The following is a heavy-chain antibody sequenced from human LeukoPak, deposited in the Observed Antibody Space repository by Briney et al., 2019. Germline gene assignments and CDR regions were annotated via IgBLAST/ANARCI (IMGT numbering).Heavy chain of an antibody. Sequence: PSQTLSLTCTVSGGSISSGSYYWSWIRQPAGKGLEWIGRIYTSGSTNYNPSLKSRVTISVDTSKNQFSLKLSSVTAADTAVYYCAREPLAARVDYWGQGTLVTVSS. CDR1: GGSISSGSYY. V-gene: IGHV4-61*02. J-gene: IGHJ4*02. CDR2: IYTSGST. CDR3: AREPLAARVDY. D-gene: IGHD6-6*01.